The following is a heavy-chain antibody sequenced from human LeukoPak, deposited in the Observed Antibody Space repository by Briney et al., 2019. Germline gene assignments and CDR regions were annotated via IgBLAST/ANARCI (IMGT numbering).Heavy chain of an antibody. CDR3: ARDTMTAAGNHYYYYGMDV. CDR2: INPSGGST. V-gene: IGHV1-46*01. Sequence: RGASVKVSCKASGYTFTSYFMHWVRQAPGQGLEWMGIINPSGGSTSYAQKFQGRVTMTRDTSTSTVYMELSSLRSEDTAVYYCARDTMTAAGNHYYYYGMDVWGQGTTVTVSS. CDR1: GYTFTSYF. J-gene: IGHJ6*02. D-gene: IGHD6-13*01.